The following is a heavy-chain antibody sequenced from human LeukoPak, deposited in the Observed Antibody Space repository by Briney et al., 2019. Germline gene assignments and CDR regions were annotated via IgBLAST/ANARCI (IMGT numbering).Heavy chain of an antibody. Sequence: LSETLSLTCTVSGGSISSYYWSWIRQPPGKGLEWIGYIYYSGSTNYNPSLKSRVTISVDTSKNQFSLKLSSVTAADTAVYYCARHAANDAFDIWGQGTMVTVSS. J-gene: IGHJ3*02. CDR2: IYYSGST. V-gene: IGHV4-59*08. CDR1: GGSISSYY. CDR3: ARHAANDAFDI.